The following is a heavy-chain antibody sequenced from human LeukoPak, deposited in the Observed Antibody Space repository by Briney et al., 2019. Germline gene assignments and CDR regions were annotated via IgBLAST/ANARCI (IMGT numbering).Heavy chain of an antibody. Sequence: PSETLSLTCTVSGGSISSGSYYWSWIRQPAGKGLEWIGRIYTSGSTNYNPSLKSRVTISVDTSKNQFSLKLSSVTAADTAVYYCAREVLSTDYMDVWGKGTTVTVSS. CDR2: IYTSGST. J-gene: IGHJ6*03. D-gene: IGHD2-2*01. CDR3: AREVLSTDYMDV. V-gene: IGHV4-61*02. CDR1: GGSISSGSYY.